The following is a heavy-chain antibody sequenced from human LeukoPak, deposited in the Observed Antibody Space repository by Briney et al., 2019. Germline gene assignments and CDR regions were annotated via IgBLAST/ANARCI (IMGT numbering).Heavy chain of an antibody. V-gene: IGHV4-59*12. CDR1: GCSISGYY. CDR3: ARRIPIKPKYFLEY. CDR2: IYYSGST. Sequence: SETLSLTCTVSGCSISGYYWSWIRQPPGKGLEWIGYIYYSGSTNYNPSLKSRVTISLDTSKNQFSLRLSSVTAADTAVYYCARRIPIKPKYFLEYGGQGTLVTVSS. J-gene: IGHJ4*02. D-gene: IGHD1-14*01.